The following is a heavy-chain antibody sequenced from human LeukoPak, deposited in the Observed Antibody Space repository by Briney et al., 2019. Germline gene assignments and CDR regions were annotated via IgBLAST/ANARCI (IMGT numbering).Heavy chain of an antibody. CDR2: IYYSGST. V-gene: IGHV4-61*01. CDR3: ARTHYGSGSHNWFDP. CDR1: GGSVSSGSYY. J-gene: IGHJ5*02. D-gene: IGHD3-10*01. Sequence: KPSETLSLTCTVSGGSVSSGSYYWSWMRQPPGKGLEWIGYIYYSGSTNYNPSLKSRVTISVDTSKNQFSRKLSSVTAADTAVYYCARTHYGSGSHNWFDPWGQGTLVTVSS.